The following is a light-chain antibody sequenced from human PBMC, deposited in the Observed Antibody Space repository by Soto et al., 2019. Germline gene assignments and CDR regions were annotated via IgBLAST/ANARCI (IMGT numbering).Light chain of an antibody. CDR1: QSISTW. J-gene: IGKJ4*01. V-gene: IGKV1-5*03. CDR2: KAS. Sequence: DIQMTQSPSTLSASVGDRVTITCRASQSISTWLGWYQQKPGKAPKLLIYKASSLEGGVPSRFSGSGSGTEFNITVSSLRPNDFATYYCQQYNTYPLTFGGGTTVGIK. CDR3: QQYNTYPLT.